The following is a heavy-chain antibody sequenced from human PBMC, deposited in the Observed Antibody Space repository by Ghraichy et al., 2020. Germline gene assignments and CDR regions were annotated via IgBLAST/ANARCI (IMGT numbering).Heavy chain of an antibody. CDR2: IKQDGSAK. CDR1: GFAFSSYW. D-gene: IGHD3-3*01. V-gene: IGHV3-7*01. CDR3: ATAPIDYFWSGYYTGDYGMDV. J-gene: IGHJ6*02. Sequence: GGSLRLSCAASGFAFSSYWMSWVRQAPGKGLEWVANIKQDGSAKYKVDSGKGRYNIYRDNAKNSLYMQMNSPTAEDTAVYYCATAPIDYFWSGYYTGDYGMDVWGQGTTVTVSS.